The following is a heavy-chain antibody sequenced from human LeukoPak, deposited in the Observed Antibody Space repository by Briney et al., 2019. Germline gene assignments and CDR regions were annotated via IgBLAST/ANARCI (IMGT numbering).Heavy chain of an antibody. V-gene: IGHV1-46*01. J-gene: IGHJ5*02. CDR2: INPSGGST. D-gene: IGHD3-22*01. Sequence: GAPVKVSCKASGYTFTSYYMHWVRQAPGQGLEWMGIINPSGGSTSYAQKFQGRVTMTRDTSTSTVYMELSSLRSEDTAVYYCARYYYDRSGYYSNWFDPWGQGTLVTVSS. CDR1: GYTFTSYY. CDR3: ARYYYDRSGYYSNWFDP.